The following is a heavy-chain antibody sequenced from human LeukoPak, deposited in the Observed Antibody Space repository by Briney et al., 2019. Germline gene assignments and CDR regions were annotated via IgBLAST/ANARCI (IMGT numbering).Heavy chain of an antibody. J-gene: IGHJ3*02. V-gene: IGHV1-2*02. D-gene: IGHD3-3*01. Sequence: GASVKVSCKASGYTFTGYYMHWVRQAPGQGLEWMGWINPNSGGTNYAQKFQGRVTMTRDTSISTAYMELSRLRSDDTAVYYCARDPRLRFLASLSPIWGQGTMVTVSS. CDR2: INPNSGGT. CDR3: ARDPRLRFLASLSPI. CDR1: GYTFTGYY.